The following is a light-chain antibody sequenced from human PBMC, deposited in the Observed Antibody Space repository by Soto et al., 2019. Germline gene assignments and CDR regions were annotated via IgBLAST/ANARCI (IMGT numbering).Light chain of an antibody. CDR1: QIISIL. V-gene: IGKV1-5*03. CDR3: QQYNSYPWT. J-gene: IGKJ1*01. Sequence: MTQSPATLSVSPGERVILSCRASQIISILLAWYQQKPGKAPKLLIYKASSLESGVPSRFSGSGSGTEFTLTISSLQPDDFATYYCQQYNSYPWTFGQGTKVDIK. CDR2: KAS.